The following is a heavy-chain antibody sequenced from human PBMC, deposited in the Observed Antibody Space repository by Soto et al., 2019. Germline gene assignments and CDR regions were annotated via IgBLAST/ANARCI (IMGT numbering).Heavy chain of an antibody. CDR1: GFTFSSYA. D-gene: IGHD3-3*01. CDR2: ISGSGGST. J-gene: IGHJ3*02. V-gene: IGHV3-23*01. Sequence: GGSLRLSCAASGFTFSSYAMSWVRQAPGKGLEWVSAISGSGGSTYYADSVKGRFTISRDNSKNTLYLQMNSLRAEDTAVYYCAKDWWARDFWSGYDLSAFDIWGQGTMVTVSS. CDR3: AKDWWARDFWSGYDLSAFDI.